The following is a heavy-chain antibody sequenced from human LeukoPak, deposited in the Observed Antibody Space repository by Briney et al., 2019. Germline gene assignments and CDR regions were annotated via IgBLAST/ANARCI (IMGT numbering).Heavy chain of an antibody. V-gene: IGHV3-15*01. D-gene: IGHD3-22*01. CDR2: IKSKTDGGTT. CDR1: GFTFSNDW. Sequence: GGSLRLSCAASGFTFSNDWMSWVRQAPGKGLEWVGRIKSKTDGGTTDYSAPVKGRFTISRDDSKNTLYLQMNSLKTEDTAVYYCTTGPRPTYYYDSSGYYGDYWGQGTLVTVSS. CDR3: TTGPRPTYYYDSSGYYGDY. J-gene: IGHJ4*02.